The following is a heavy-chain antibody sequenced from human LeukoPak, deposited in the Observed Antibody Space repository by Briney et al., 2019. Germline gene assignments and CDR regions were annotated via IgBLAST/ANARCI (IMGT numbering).Heavy chain of an antibody. CDR3: ARDNYDSSGPYYFDY. Sequence: GGSLRLSCAASGFTFDDYGMSWVRQAPGKGLEWVSGINWNGGRTEYADSVKGRFTISRDNARNSLYLQMNSLRAEDTAVYYCARDNYDSSGPYYFDYWGQGTLVTVSS. D-gene: IGHD3-22*01. CDR2: INWNGGRT. J-gene: IGHJ4*02. V-gene: IGHV3-20*04. CDR1: GFTFDDYG.